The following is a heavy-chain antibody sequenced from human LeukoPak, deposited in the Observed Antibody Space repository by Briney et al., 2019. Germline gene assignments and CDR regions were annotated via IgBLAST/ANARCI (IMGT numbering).Heavy chain of an antibody. D-gene: IGHD2-21*01. CDR3: ARWPISLHAFDM. CDR1: GFTFSTYG. CDR2: ITSSSSTI. V-gene: IGHV3-48*01. Sequence: GGSLRLSCTTSGFTFSTYGMNWVRQAPGKGLEWVSYITSSSSTIYYADSVKGRFTISRDNAKNSLYLQMNSLRAEDTAVYYCARWPISLHAFDMWGQGTMVTVSS. J-gene: IGHJ3*02.